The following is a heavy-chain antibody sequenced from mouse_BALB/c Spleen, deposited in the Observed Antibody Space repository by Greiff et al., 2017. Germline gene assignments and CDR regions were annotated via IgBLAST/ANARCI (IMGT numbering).Heavy chain of an antibody. CDR1: GFTFSSYG. CDR3: ARQNGNLYYFDY. Sequence: EVKLMESGGDLVKPGGSLKLSCAASGFTFSSYGMSWVRQTPDKRLEWVATISSGGSYTYYPDSVKGRFTISRDNAKNTLYLQMSSLKSEDTAMYYCARQNGNLYYFDYWGQGTTLTVSS. J-gene: IGHJ2*01. V-gene: IGHV5-6*01. CDR2: ISSGGSYT. D-gene: IGHD2-1*01.